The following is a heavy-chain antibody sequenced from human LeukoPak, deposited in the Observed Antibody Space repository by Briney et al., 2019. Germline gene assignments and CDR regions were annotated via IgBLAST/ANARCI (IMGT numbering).Heavy chain of an antibody. CDR1: GYTFTGYY. V-gene: IGHV1-2*02. Sequence: ASVTVSCKASGYTFTGYYMHWVRQAPGQGLEWMGWINPNSGGTNYAQKFQGRVTMTRDTSISTAYMELSRLRSDDTAVYYCARDLEWELLYGMDVWGQGTTVTVS. CDR2: INPNSGGT. D-gene: IGHD1-26*01. J-gene: IGHJ6*02. CDR3: ARDLEWELLYGMDV.